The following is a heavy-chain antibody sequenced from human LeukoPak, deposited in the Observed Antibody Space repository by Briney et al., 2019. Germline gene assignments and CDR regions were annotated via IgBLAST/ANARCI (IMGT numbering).Heavy chain of an antibody. J-gene: IGHJ4*02. CDR3: ASLEGGPSDGR. Sequence: PGGSLRPSCEVSGFPVRSRYMTWVRQPPGKGLECVAVIYSGGTTYHIDSVKGRFTISRDISKSTMYLEMNNLRVEDTATYYCASLEGGPSDGRWGQGTLVIVSS. CDR2: IYSGGTT. V-gene: IGHV3-53*01. CDR1: GFPVRSRY. D-gene: IGHD3-3*01.